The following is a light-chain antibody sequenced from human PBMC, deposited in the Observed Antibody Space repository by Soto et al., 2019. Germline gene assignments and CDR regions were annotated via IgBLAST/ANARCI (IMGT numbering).Light chain of an antibody. J-gene: IGKJ1*01. Sequence: EIVLTQSPGTLSVSPGERATLSCRASQSISSNYLAWYQQKPGQAPRILIYGASSRATGIPDRFSGSGSGTDFTLTISRMEHEDSAIYYCQQYVSWTLGHGTKVEIK. CDR2: GAS. CDR1: QSISSNY. CDR3: QQYVSWT. V-gene: IGKV3-20*01.